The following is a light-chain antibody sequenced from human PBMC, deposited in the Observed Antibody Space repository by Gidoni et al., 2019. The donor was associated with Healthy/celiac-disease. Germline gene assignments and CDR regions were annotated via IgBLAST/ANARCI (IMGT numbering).Light chain of an antibody. V-gene: IGKV1-8*01. CDR3: QQYYSYPLG. Sequence: AIRMTQSPSSFSASTGERVTITCRASQGISSYLAWYQQKPGKAPKLLIYAASTLQSGVPSRFRGSGSGTDFTLTISCLQSEDFATYYCQQYYSYPLGFGQGTKVEIK. J-gene: IGKJ1*01. CDR1: QGISSY. CDR2: AAS.